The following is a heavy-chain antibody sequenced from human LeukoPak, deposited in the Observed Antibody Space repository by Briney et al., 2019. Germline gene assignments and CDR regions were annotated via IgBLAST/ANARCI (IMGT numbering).Heavy chain of an antibody. CDR2: IIPIFGTA. CDR3: ARVCSTSCTKHDAFDI. J-gene: IGHJ3*02. V-gene: IGHV1-69*05. D-gene: IGHD2-2*01. CDR1: GGTLSTYA. Sequence: EPSVNLSCEASGGTLSTYAVSWVRQAPGQGREWMGRIIPIFGTANYAQKFQGRVTIPTHESTRTAYMALSSLSSAPKPVYFLARVCSTSCTKHDAFDILGEAANVTHSS.